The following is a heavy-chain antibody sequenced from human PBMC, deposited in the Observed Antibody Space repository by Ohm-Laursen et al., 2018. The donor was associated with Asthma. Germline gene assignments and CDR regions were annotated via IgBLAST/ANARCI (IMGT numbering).Heavy chain of an antibody. D-gene: IGHD5-24*01. CDR2: IFPDGRHT. J-gene: IGHJ4*02. V-gene: IGHV3-74*01. Sequence: SLRLSCTACGFTFSDYFMHWVRQGPGQGLVWISHIFPDGRHTNYADSVKGRFTISRDDAKNTLYLQMNSLRVDDTAVYYCARGNLEGLQWGQGTLVTASS. CDR3: ARGNLEGLQ. CDR1: GFTFSDYF.